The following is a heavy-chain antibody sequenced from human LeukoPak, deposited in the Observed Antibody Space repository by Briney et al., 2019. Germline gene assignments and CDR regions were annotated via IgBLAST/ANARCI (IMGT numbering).Heavy chain of an antibody. D-gene: IGHD1-26*01. CDR1: GFTFTSSA. CDR3: AADVIVGATKDFDY. V-gene: IGHV1-58*02. CDR2: IVVGSGNT. J-gene: IGHJ4*02. Sequence: ASVKVSCKASGFTFTSSAMQWVRQARGQRLEWIGWIVVGSGNTNYAQKFQERVTITRDMSTSTAYVELSSLRSEDTAVYYCAADVIVGATKDFDYWGQGTLVTVSS.